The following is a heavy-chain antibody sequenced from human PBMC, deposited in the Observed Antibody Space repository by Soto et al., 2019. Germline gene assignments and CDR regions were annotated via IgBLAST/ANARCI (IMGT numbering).Heavy chain of an antibody. V-gene: IGHV3-48*01. J-gene: IGHJ4*02. CDR1: GFTSSSYS. CDR3: ARDYYDSSGYYALFDY. CDR2: ISSSSSTI. Sequence: PGGSLRLSCAASGFTSSSYSMNWVLQAPGKGLEWVSYISSSSSTIYYADSVKGRFTISRDNAKNSLYLQMNSLRAEDTAVYYCARDYYDSSGYYALFDYWGQGTLVTVSS. D-gene: IGHD3-22*01.